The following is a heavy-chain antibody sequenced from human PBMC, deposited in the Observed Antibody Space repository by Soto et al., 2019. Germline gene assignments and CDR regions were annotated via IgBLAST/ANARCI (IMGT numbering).Heavy chain of an antibody. CDR1: GFTFSSYG. J-gene: IGHJ4*02. D-gene: IGHD2-15*01. V-gene: IGHV3-33*01. CDR2: IWYDGSNK. Sequence: QVQLVESGGGVVQPGRSLRLSCAASGFTFSSYGMHWVRQAPGKGLAWVAVIWYDGSNKYYADSVKGRFTISRDNSKNTLYLQMNSLRAEDTAVYYCARGRGVVVAATLDYWGQGTLVTVSS. CDR3: ARGRGVVVAATLDY.